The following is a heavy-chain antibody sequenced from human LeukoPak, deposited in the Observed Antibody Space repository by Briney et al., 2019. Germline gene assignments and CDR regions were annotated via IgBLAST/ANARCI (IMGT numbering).Heavy chain of an antibody. Sequence: PGGSLRLSCAASGFTFSSIWMTWVRQAQGKGLVWVANIKQDGSEKYYVDYVKGRFTISRDNAKNSLYLQMSSLRAEDTAVYYCTRSQAGYYYCPLDCWGQGTLVTVPS. CDR1: GFTFSSIW. CDR3: TRSQAGYYYCPLDC. J-gene: IGHJ4*02. CDR2: IKQDGSEK. D-gene: IGHD3-22*01. V-gene: IGHV3-7*01.